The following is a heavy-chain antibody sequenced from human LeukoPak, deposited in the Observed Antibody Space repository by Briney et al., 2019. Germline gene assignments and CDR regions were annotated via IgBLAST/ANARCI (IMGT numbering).Heavy chain of an antibody. CDR3: ARDGVTGATGNFDY. CDR2: IKTDGREK. Sequence: GESLKISCVASGFHFSSYWMTWVRQAPGKGLEWVANIKTDGREKYYVDSVKGRFTISRDNAKNSLYLQMSSLRAEDTAVYYCARDGVTGATGNFDYWGQGALVTVSS. D-gene: IGHD1-20*01. J-gene: IGHJ4*02. V-gene: IGHV3-7*01. CDR1: GFHFSSYW.